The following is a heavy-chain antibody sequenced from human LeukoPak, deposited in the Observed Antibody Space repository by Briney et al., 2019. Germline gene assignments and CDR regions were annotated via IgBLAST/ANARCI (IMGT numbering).Heavy chain of an antibody. D-gene: IGHD4-17*01. CDR2: IYYSGST. CDR1: GGSISSSSYY. CDR3: ARDQYGDYEDYYFDY. Sequence: SETLSLTCTVSGGSISSSSYYWGWIRQPPGKGLEWIGSIYYSGSTYYNPSLKSRVTISVDTSKNQFSLKLSSVTAADTAVYYCARDQYGDYEDYYFDYWGQGTLVTVSS. V-gene: IGHV4-39*07. J-gene: IGHJ4*02.